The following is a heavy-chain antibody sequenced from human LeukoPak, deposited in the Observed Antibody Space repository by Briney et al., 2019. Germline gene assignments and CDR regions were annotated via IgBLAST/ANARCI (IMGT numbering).Heavy chain of an antibody. Sequence: PGGSLRLSCAASGFTFSSYSMNWVRQAPGKGLEWVSYISSSSSTIYYADSVKGRFTISRDNAKNSLYLQMNSLRAEDTAVYYCARDLTAYDYVWGSYRLLKDAFDIWGQGTMVTVSS. CDR3: ARDLTAYDYVWGSYRLLKDAFDI. J-gene: IGHJ3*02. CDR1: GFTFSSYS. CDR2: ISSSSSTI. D-gene: IGHD3-16*02. V-gene: IGHV3-48*01.